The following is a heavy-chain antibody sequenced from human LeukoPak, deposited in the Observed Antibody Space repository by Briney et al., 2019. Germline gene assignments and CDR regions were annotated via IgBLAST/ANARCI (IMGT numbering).Heavy chain of an antibody. J-gene: IGHJ1*01. Sequence: GGSLRLSCAASGFTFSSYWMSWVRQAPGKGLEGVANIKQDGSEKYYVDSVKGRFTISRDNAKNSLYLQMNSLRAEDTAVYYCARDQRLYYYDSSGYYDTEYFQHWGQGTLVTVSS. CDR3: ARDQRLYYYDSSGYYDTEYFQH. V-gene: IGHV3-7*01. CDR2: IKQDGSEK. D-gene: IGHD3-22*01. CDR1: GFTFSSYW.